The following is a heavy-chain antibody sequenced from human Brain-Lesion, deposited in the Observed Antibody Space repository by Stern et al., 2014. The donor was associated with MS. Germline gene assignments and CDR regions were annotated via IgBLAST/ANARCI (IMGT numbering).Heavy chain of an antibody. CDR2: ITPFTGNT. Sequence: QVQLVQSGAEVKKTGSSVKVSCQASGNTFTNRYLHWVRQAHGQALEWMGWITPFTGNTNYAQNFQDRVTITMDRSMSTAYMDLSSLRSDDTAIYFCAEGGSYGFVYWGQGTLVTVSS. CDR1: GNTFTNRY. V-gene: IGHV1-45*02. CDR3: AEGGSYGFVY. J-gene: IGHJ4*02. D-gene: IGHD4-17*01.